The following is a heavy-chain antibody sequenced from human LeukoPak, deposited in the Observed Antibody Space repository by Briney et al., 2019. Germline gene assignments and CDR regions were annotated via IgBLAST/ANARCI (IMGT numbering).Heavy chain of an antibody. CDR2: ISYDGSNK. Sequence: GGSLRLSCAASGFTFSSYNMHWVRQAPGKGLEWVALISYDGSNKHYADSVKAPFTISYADSVKGRFTISRDNSKNTLYLEMNSLRDEGTAVYYCVSASGSPFDDWGQGTLVTVSS. CDR3: VSASGSPFDD. V-gene: IGHV3-30-3*01. CDR1: GFTFSSYN. D-gene: IGHD3-10*01. J-gene: IGHJ4*02.